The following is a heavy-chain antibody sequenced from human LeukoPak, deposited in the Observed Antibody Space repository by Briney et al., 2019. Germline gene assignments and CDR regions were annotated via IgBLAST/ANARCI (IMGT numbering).Heavy chain of an antibody. J-gene: IGHJ4*02. V-gene: IGHV4-34*01. CDR2: INHSGST. CDR1: GVSFSGYY. Sequence: SETLSHTCAVYGVSFSGYYWSWIRRPPGKGLEWIGEINHSGSTNYNPSLKSRVTISVDTSKNQFSLKLSPVTAADTAVYYCARDWTDGHTQAVAASDYWGQGTLVTVSS. D-gene: IGHD6-19*01. CDR3: ARDWTDGHTQAVAASDY.